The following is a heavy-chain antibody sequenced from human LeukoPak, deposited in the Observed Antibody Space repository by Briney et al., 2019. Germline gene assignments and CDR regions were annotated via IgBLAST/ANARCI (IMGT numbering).Heavy chain of an antibody. D-gene: IGHD7-27*01. CDR1: GFTFSSYT. J-gene: IGHJ4*02. CDR3: AKDGGLWVSAHWGDS. V-gene: IGHV3-23*01. CDR2: ITTSDGNT. Sequence: GGSLRLSCAASGFTFSSYTMSWVRQAPGKGLEWVSTITTSDGNTYYADSVKGRFTVSRDNSKNTLFLQMNSLRAENTAVYYCAKDGGLWVSAHWGDSWGRGTLVTVSS.